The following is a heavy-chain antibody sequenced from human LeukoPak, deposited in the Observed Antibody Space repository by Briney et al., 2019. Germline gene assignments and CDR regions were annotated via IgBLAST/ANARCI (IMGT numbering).Heavy chain of an antibody. J-gene: IGHJ6*02. CDR1: GGTFSGYY. CDR3: TRDHCSYINCYEDYYYGMDV. D-gene: IGHD2-15*01. V-gene: IGHV1-2*02. Sequence: ASVKVSCKASGGTFSGYYIHWVRQAPGQGLEWMGWMDPHSGATNFAHRFHGRVAMTRDTSISAAYMELSRLRSDDTAVYFCTRDHCSYINCYEDYYYGMDVWGQGTTVTVSS. CDR2: MDPHSGAT.